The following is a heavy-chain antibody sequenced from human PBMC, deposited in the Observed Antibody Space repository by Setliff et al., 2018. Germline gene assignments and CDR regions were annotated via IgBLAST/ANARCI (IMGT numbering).Heavy chain of an antibody. CDR3: ARDLNRWFGEFAFDS. CDR1: GGAFSTYS. CDR2: IIPILGIT. J-gene: IGHJ3*02. V-gene: IGHV1-69*13. Sequence: SVKVSCKASGGAFSTYSLSWVRQAPGQGFEWVGRIIPILGITNYAQRFQGRVTITADDSTSTIYMELNSLRSDDTAVYYCARDLNRWFGEFAFDSWGQGTMVTVSS. D-gene: IGHD3-10*01.